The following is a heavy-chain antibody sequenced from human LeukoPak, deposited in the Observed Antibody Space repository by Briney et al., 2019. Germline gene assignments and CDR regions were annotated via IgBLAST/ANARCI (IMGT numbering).Heavy chain of an antibody. J-gene: IGHJ6*03. Sequence: GASVKVSCKASGYTFTSYDINWVRQATGQGLEWMGWMNPNSGNTGYAQKFQGRVTITRNTSISTAYMELSSLRSEDTAVYYCARKKEDNYYYYMDVWGKGTTVTVSS. CDR2: MNPNSGNT. CDR3: ARKKEDNYYYYMDV. CDR1: GYTFTSYD. V-gene: IGHV1-8*03.